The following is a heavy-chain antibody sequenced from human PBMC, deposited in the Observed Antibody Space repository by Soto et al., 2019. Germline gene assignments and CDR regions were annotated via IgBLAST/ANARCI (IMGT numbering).Heavy chain of an antibody. CDR3: ARGVYSYVQIDY. CDR2: IYYSGST. Sequence: QVQLQESGPGLVKPSQTLSLTCTVSGGSISSGGYYWSWIRQHPGKGLEWIGYIYYSGSTYYNPSLKSRVTISVDTSNNQFSLKLSSVTAADTAVYYCARGVYSYVQIDYWGQGTLVTVSS. V-gene: IGHV4-31*03. D-gene: IGHD5-18*01. J-gene: IGHJ4*02. CDR1: GGSISSGGYY.